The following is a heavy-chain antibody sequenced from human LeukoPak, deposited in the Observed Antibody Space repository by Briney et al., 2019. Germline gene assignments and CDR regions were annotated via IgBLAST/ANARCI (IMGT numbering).Heavy chain of an antibody. J-gene: IGHJ5*02. CDR2: IIPIFGTA. CDR1: GGTFSGYA. Sequence: SVKVSCKASGGTFSGYAISWVRQAPGQGLEWMGGIIPIFGTANYAQKFQGRVTITTDESTSTAYMELSSLRSEDTAVYYCARGTYFGSWFGKVWFDPWGQGTLVTVSS. D-gene: IGHD6-13*01. V-gene: IGHV1-69*05. CDR3: ARGTYFGSWFGKVWFDP.